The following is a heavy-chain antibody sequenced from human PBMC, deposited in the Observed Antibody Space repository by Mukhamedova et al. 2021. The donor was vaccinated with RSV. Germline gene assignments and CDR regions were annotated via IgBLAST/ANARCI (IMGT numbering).Heavy chain of an antibody. Sequence: VTISRDNSKNTLYLQMNSLRAEDTAVYYCAKDGPPTYYYDSSGYYWGQGTLVTVSS. V-gene: IGHV3-23*01. J-gene: IGHJ4*02. CDR3: AKDGPPTYYYDSSGYY. D-gene: IGHD3-22*01.